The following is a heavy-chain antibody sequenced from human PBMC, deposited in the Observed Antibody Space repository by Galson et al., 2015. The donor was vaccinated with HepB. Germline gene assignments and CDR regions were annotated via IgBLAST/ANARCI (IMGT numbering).Heavy chain of an antibody. CDR3: ARHHQSHTAMANFDY. CDR2: IDPSDSYT. V-gene: IGHV5-10-1*01. D-gene: IGHD5-18*01. CDR1: GYSFTSYW. Sequence: QSGAEVKKPGESLRISCKGSGYSFTSYWISWVRQMPGKGLEWMGRIDPSDSYTNYSPSFQGHVTISADKSISTAYLQWSSLKASDTAMYYCARHHQSHTAMANFDYWGQGTLVTVSS. J-gene: IGHJ4*02.